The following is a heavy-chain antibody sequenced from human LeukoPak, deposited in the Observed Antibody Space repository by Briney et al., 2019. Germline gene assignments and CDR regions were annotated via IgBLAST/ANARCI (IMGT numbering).Heavy chain of an antibody. D-gene: IGHD6-13*01. J-gene: IGHJ1*01. CDR1: GGSISSSSYY. CDR3: ARHTRGIAAAGTYFQH. Sequence: SETLSLTCTVSGGSISSSSYYWGWIRQPPGKGLEWIGSIYYSGSTYYNPSLKSRVTISVDTSKNLFSLKLSSVTAADTAVYYCARHTRGIAAAGTYFQHWGQGTLVTVSS. V-gene: IGHV4-39*01. CDR2: IYYSGST.